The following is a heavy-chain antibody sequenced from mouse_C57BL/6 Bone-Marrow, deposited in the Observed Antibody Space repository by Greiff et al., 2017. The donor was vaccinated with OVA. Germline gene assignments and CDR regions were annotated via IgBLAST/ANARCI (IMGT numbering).Heavy chain of an antibody. Sequence: VQLQQPGPELVKPGASVKISCKASGYSFTGYYMNWVKQSPEKSLEWIGEINPSTGGTTYNQKFKAKATLTVDKSSSTAYMQLKSLTSEDSAVYYCARRSSYGSSLYYFDYWGQGTTLTVSS. J-gene: IGHJ2*01. V-gene: IGHV1-42*01. CDR1: GYSFTGYY. CDR3: ARRSSYGSSLYYFDY. D-gene: IGHD1-1*01. CDR2: INPSTGGT.